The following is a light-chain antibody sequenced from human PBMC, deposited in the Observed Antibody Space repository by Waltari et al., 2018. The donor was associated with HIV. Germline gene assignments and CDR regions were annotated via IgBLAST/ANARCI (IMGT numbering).Light chain of an antibody. CDR2: GDS. CDR1: TPNVGTIYL. V-gene: IGLV1-40*01. J-gene: IGLJ1*01. CDR3: QTFDITLGGFYV. Sequence: SVLTQPPSGSGAPGQRVTIPSPGSTPNVGTIYLLNCYQQLPGMAPKLLISGDSNRPSGVPDRFSASKSGTSGSLTITGLQPEDEADYYCQTFDITLGGFYVFGTGTKVTVL.